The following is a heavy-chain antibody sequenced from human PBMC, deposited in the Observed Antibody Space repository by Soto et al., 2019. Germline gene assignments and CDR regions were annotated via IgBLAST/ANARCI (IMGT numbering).Heavy chain of an antibody. CDR2: IILALGTP. V-gene: IGHV1-69*01. Sequence: QVLLVQSGAEMKQPGSSVSVSCRASGDSFTNYAFTWVRQAPGQGPEWLGGIILALGTPHYSQRFQGRITITADESSITVYMELGSLRLDDTAVYYCGRYCTNTKCRGGYYLDLWGQGTLLTVSS. J-gene: IGHJ5*02. D-gene: IGHD2-8*01. CDR1: GDSFTNYA. CDR3: GRYCTNTKCRGGYYLDL.